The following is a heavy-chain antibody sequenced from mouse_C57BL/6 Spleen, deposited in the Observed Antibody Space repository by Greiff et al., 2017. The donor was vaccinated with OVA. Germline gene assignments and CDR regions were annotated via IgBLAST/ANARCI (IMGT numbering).Heavy chain of an antibody. V-gene: IGHV1-52*01. D-gene: IGHD2-1*01. CDR2: IDPSDSET. J-gene: IGHJ1*03. Sequence: QVQLQQSGAELVRPGSSVKLSCKASGYTFTSYWMHWVKQRPIQGLEWIGNIDPSDSETHYNQKFKDKATLTVDKSSSTAYMQLSSLTSEDSAVYYCARSSYGNYWYFDVWGTGTTVTVSS. CDR1: GYTFTSYW. CDR3: ARSSYGNYWYFDV.